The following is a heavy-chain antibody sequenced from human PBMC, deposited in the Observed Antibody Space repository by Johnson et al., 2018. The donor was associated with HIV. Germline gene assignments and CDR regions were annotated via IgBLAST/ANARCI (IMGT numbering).Heavy chain of an antibody. CDR1: GFTFSSYA. Sequence: QVQLVESGGGVVQPGRSLRLSCAASGFTFSSYAMHWVRQAPGKGLEWVAVISYEGSNKYCANSAKGRFTISRDNSKNTLYLQMNSLSAEATAVYYCARSGGYFAYDIWGQGTMVTVSS. J-gene: IGHJ3*02. CDR3: ARSGGYFAYDI. D-gene: IGHD5-18*01. CDR2: ISYEGSNK. V-gene: IGHV3-30-3*01.